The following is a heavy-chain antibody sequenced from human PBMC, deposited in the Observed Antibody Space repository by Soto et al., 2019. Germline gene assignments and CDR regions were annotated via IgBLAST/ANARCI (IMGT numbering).Heavy chain of an antibody. Sequence: QVQVVQSGAEEKKPGASVKVSCKASGYTYISYSMHWVRQAPGQRREWMGWINVGNGNTKYSQNFQGRVTINQDPSASTAYMELSSLTSEDTAVYYCAREKWGSGSRWLDPWGQGTLVTVSS. V-gene: IGHV1-3*05. J-gene: IGHJ5*02. D-gene: IGHD6-19*01. CDR3: AREKWGSGSRWLDP. CDR1: GYTYISYS. CDR2: INVGNGNT.